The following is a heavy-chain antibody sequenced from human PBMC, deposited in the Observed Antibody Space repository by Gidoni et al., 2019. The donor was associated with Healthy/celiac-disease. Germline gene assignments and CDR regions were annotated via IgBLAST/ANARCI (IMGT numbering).Heavy chain of an antibody. Sequence: GLEWIGYIYYSGSTNYNTSLKSRVTISVDTSKNQFSLKLSSVTAADTAVYYCARDSPYYDSSGYPTYYFDYWGQGTLVTVSS. CDR2: IYYSGST. CDR3: ARDSPYYDSSGYPTYYFDY. J-gene: IGHJ4*02. D-gene: IGHD3-22*01. V-gene: IGHV4-59*01.